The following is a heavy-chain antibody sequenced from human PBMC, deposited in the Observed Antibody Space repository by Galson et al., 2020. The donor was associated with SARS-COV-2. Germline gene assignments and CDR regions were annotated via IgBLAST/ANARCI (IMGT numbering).Heavy chain of an antibody. J-gene: IGHJ4*02. CDR2: IYYSGST. Sequence: SETLSLTCTVSGGSISSSSYYWGWIRQPPGKGLEWIGSIYYSGSTYYNPSLKSRVTISVDTSKNQFSLKLSSVTAADTAVYYCAREEPMGYSSGYPFDYWGQGTLVTAST. CDR3: AREEPMGYSSGYPFDY. D-gene: IGHD3-22*01. V-gene: IGHV4-39*07. CDR1: GGSISSSSYY.